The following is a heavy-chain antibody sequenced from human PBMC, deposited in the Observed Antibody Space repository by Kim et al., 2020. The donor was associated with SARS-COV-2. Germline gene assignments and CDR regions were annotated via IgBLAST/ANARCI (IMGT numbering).Heavy chain of an antibody. V-gene: IGHV4-39*01. CDR1: GASISSGSNY. Sequence: SETLSLTCTVSGASISSGSNYWGWIRQPPGKGLEWIGSIYTGTTYYTPSLKSRVSISVDTSTNQFSLNLNSVTAADTAVYYCARGDRLQQLPFDYWGHGTLITVSS. CDR3: ARGDRLQQLPFDY. CDR2: IYTGTT. D-gene: IGHD6-13*01. J-gene: IGHJ4*01.